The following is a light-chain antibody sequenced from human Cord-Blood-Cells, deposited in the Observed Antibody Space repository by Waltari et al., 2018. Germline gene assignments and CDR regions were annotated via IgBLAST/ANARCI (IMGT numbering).Light chain of an antibody. J-gene: IGKJ2*01. V-gene: IGKV3-15*01. Sequence: EIVMTQSPATLSVSPGQRATLSCRASQSVSSNLAWYQQKPGQAPRLRIYVASTRATGIPARFSGSGSGTEFTLTISSLQSEDFAVYYCQQYNNWPMYTFGQGTKLEIK. CDR3: QQYNNWPMYT. CDR2: VAS. CDR1: QSVSSN.